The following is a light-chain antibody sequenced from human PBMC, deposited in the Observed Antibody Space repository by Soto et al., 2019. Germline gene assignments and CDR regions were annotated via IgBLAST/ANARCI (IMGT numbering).Light chain of an antibody. V-gene: IGLV2-14*01. J-gene: IGLJ2*01. CDR3: SSYTSSSTLVV. CDR1: SSDVGGYNY. Sequence: QSALTQPASVSGSPGQSITVSCTGTSSDVGGYNYVSWYQQHPGKAPKLMIYEVSNRPSGVSNRFSGSKSGNTASLTISGLQAEDEADYYCSSYTSSSTLVVFGGGTKGPS. CDR2: EVS.